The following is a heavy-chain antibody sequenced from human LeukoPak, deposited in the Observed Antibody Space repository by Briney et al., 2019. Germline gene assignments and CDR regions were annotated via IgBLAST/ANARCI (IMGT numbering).Heavy chain of an antibody. D-gene: IGHD2-21*02. CDR3: ARLPMAVTPHVDY. CDR2: MYYSGTT. Sequence: SETLSLTCTVSGGSITSYYRSSIRQSPGKGLECIGFMYYSGTTNYNPSLKSRVTISLGMSKNQFSLKLSSVTAADTAVYYCARLPMAVTPHVDYWGQGTLVTVSS. V-gene: IGHV4-59*01. J-gene: IGHJ4*02. CDR1: GGSITSYY.